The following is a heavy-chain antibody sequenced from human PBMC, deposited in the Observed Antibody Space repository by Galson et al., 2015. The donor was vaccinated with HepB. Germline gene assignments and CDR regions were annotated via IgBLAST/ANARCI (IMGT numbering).Heavy chain of an antibody. D-gene: IGHD2-2*01. V-gene: IGHV3-21*01. CDR1: GFTFSSYS. CDR2: ISSSSSYI. J-gene: IGHJ6*02. Sequence: SLRLSCAASGFTFSSYSMNWVRQAPGKGLEWVSSISSSSSYIYYADSVKGRFTISRDNAKNSLYLQMNSLRAEDTAVYYCARDIWDQLLNYYYYYGMDVWGQGTTVTVSS. CDR3: ARDIWDQLLNYYYYYGMDV.